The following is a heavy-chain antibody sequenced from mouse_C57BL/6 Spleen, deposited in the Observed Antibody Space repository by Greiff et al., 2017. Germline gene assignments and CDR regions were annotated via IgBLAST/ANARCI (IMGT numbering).Heavy chain of an antibody. CDR1: GYTFTDYE. D-gene: IGHD2-4*01. CDR2: IDPETGGT. J-gene: IGHJ3*01. Sequence: VKLMESGAELVRPGASVTLSCKASGYTFTDYEMHWVKQTPVHGLEWIGAIDPETGGTAYNQKFKGKAILTADKSSSTAYMELRSLTSEDSAVYYCTRGYYDYSAWFAYWGQGTLVTVSA. V-gene: IGHV1-15*01. CDR3: TRGYYDYSAWFAY.